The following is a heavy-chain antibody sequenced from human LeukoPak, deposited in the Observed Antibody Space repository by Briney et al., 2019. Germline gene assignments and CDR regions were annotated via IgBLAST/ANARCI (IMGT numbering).Heavy chain of an antibody. CDR1: GYTFTSYD. CDR2: MNPNSGNT. V-gene: IGHV1-8*01. D-gene: IGHD6-6*01. Sequence: ASVKASCKASGYTFTSYDINWVRQATGQGLEWMGWMNPNSGNTGYAQKFQGRVTMTRNTSISTAYMELSSLRSEDTAVYYCARTGIAARRSDDWFDPWGQGTLVTVSS. J-gene: IGHJ5*02. CDR3: ARTGIAARRSDDWFDP.